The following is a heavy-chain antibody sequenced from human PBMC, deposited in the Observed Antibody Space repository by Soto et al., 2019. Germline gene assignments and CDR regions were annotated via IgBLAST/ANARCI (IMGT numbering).Heavy chain of an antibody. CDR3: TAYPLDIVVVPAATRKDY. Sequence: EVQLVESGGGLVQPGGSLNLSCAASGFTFSGSAMHWVRQASGKGLEWVGRIRSKANSYATAYAASVKGRFTISRDDSKNTSYLQMNSLKTEDTAVYYCTAYPLDIVVVPAATRKDYWGQGTLVTVSS. V-gene: IGHV3-73*01. D-gene: IGHD2-2*03. CDR2: IRSKANSYAT. CDR1: GFTFSGSA. J-gene: IGHJ4*02.